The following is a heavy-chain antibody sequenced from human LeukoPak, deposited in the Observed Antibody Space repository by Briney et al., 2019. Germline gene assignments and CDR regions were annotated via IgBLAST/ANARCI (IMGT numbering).Heavy chain of an antibody. J-gene: IGHJ4*02. CDR1: GFILSGYF. CDR3: ATDRGWRTSGYYLYYFES. V-gene: IGHV3-7*01. Sequence: GGSLRLSCAASGFILSGYFMSWVRQAPGKGLEWVASIKHDGSEEYYVDSVRGRFTISRDNTKSSLYLQMSSLRAEDTAVYYCATDRGWRTSGYYLYYFESWGQGTLVTVSS. CDR2: IKHDGSEE. D-gene: IGHD3-3*01.